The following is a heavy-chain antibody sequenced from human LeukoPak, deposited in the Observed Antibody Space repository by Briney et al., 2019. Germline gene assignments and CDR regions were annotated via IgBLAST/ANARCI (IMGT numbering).Heavy chain of an antibody. CDR1: GFTFSDYY. V-gene: IGHV3-11*01. J-gene: IGHJ6*02. CDR2: ISSSGSTI. CDR3: ARDRGDYYYYYGMDV. Sequence: GGSLRLSCAASGFTFSDYYMSWIRQAPGKGLEWASYISSSGSTIYYADSVKGRFTISRDNAKNSLYLQMNSLRAEDTAVYYCARDRGDYYYYYGMDVWGQGTTVTVSS.